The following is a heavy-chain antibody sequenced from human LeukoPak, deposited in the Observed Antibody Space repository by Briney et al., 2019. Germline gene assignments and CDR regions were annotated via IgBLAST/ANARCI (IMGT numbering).Heavy chain of an antibody. CDR1: RFSFSAYP. CDR3: AKSLLTTATGTGRAFDI. J-gene: IGHJ3*02. CDR2: ISAGGDLT. Sequence: PGGSLRLSCAASRFSFSAYPMGWVRRAPGRGLEWVSGISAGGDLTFHADPVKGRFTISRDNSKNTLYLQMNSLRAEDSAEYYCAKSLLTTATGTGRAFDIWGQGTMVTVSA. D-gene: IGHD1-1*01. V-gene: IGHV3-23*01.